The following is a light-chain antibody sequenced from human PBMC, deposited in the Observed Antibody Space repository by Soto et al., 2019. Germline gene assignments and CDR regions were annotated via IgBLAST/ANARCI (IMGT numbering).Light chain of an antibody. CDR1: QSVSSNY. J-gene: IGKJ4*01. V-gene: IGKV3-20*01. CDR3: QQYGSSPLLT. Sequence: EIVLTQSPGTLSLSPGERATLSCRASQSVSSNYLAWYQQKPGQAPRLLIYAAYSRATGIPDRFSGGGSGTDFTLTISRLELEDFAVYDCQQYGSSPLLTFGGGTEVEIK. CDR2: AAY.